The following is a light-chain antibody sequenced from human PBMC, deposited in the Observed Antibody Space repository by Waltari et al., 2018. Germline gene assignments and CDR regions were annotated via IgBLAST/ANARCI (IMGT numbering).Light chain of an antibody. J-gene: IGKJ1*01. CDR2: KAS. Sequence: DIQMTQSPSTLSASVGDRVTITCRASQNINSWLAWYQQRPGKAHRLLLYKASTLQSWVPSRFSGSGSGTEFTLTINSLQTDDFATYYCQQYSSYSSWTFGQGTQV. CDR3: QQYSSYSSWT. CDR1: QNINSW. V-gene: IGKV1-5*03.